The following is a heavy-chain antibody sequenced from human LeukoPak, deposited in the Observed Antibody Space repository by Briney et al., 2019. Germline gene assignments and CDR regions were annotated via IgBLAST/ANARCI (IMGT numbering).Heavy chain of an antibody. CDR3: ARKARQQLVLFKTDWFDP. Sequence: PSETLSLTCAAYGGSFSGYYWSWIRQPPGKGLEWIGEINHSGSTNYNPSLKSRVTISVDTSKNQFSLKLSSVTAADTAVYYCARKARQQLVLFKTDWFDPWGQGTLVTVSS. V-gene: IGHV4-34*01. CDR1: GGSFSGYY. CDR2: INHSGST. D-gene: IGHD6-13*01. J-gene: IGHJ5*02.